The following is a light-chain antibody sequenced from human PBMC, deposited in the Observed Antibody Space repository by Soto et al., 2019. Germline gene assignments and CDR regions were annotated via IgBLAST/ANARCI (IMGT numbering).Light chain of an antibody. CDR1: QSVSGN. Sequence: EIVMTQSPATLSVSPGERATLSCRASQSVSGNLAWYQQKPGQPPRLLIYGASTRATGIPARFSGSGSGTEFTLTISSLQSEDFAVYYCQQYNNWLITFGQGTRLEIK. CDR3: QQYNNWLIT. V-gene: IGKV3-15*01. CDR2: GAS. J-gene: IGKJ5*01.